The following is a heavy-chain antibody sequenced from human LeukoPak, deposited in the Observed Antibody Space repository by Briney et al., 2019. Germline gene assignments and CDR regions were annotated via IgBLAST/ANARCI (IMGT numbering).Heavy chain of an antibody. D-gene: IGHD2-2*01. CDR1: GGSISSYY. V-gene: IGHV4-4*07. CDR3: ARDPCSSTSCHFDY. CDR2: IYTSGST. J-gene: IGHJ4*02. Sequence: SETLSLTCTVSGGSISSYYWSWIRQPAGKGLEWIGRIYTSGSTNYSPSLKSRVTMSVDTSKNQFSLKLSSVTAADTAVYYCARDPCSSTSCHFDYWGQGTLVTVSS.